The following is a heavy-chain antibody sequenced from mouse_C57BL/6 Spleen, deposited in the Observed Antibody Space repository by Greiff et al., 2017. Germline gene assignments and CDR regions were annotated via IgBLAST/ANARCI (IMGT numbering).Heavy chain of an antibody. D-gene: IGHD1-1*01. Sequence: VQLQQPGAELVMPGASVKLSCKASGYTFTSYWMPWVKQRPGHGLEWIGEIDPSDSYTNYNQKFKGKSPLTVDKSSSTAYMQLSSLTSEDSAVYYCARCPYYGSSYGYFDVWGTGTTVTVSS. V-gene: IGHV1-69*01. CDR3: ARCPYYGSSYGYFDV. CDR1: GYTFTSYW. J-gene: IGHJ1*03. CDR2: IDPSDSYT.